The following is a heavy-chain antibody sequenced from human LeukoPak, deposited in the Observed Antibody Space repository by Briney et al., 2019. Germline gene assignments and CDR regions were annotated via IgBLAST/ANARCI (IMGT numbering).Heavy chain of an antibody. D-gene: IGHD2-15*01. Sequence: PGGSLRLSCAASGFTFDDYAMPWVRQAPGKGLEWVSGISWNSGSIGYADSVKGRFTISRDNSKNTLYLQMNSLRAEDTAVYYCVRDGGTDVHDWYFDLWGPGTLVTVSS. J-gene: IGHJ2*01. CDR2: ISWNSGSI. V-gene: IGHV3-9*01. CDR1: GFTFDDYA. CDR3: VRDGGTDVHDWYFDL.